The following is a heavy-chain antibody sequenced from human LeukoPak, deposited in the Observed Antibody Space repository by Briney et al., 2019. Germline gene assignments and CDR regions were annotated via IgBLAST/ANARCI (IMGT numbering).Heavy chain of an antibody. V-gene: IGHV1-18*01. CDR2: ISAYNGNT. CDR3: ARGGDSGSYSYPFDY. J-gene: IGHJ4*02. CDR1: GYTFTSYG. Sequence: ASVKVSCKASGYTFTSYGISWVRQAPGQGLEWMGWISAYNGNTNYAQKLQGRVTMTTDTSTSTAYMELRSLRSDDTAVYYCARGGDSGSYSYPFDYWGQGTLVTVSS. D-gene: IGHD1-26*01.